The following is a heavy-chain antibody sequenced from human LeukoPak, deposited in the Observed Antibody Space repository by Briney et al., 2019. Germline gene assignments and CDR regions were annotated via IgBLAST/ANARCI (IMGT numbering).Heavy chain of an antibody. Sequence: SETLSLTCAVYGGSFSGYYWSWIRQPPGKGLEWIGEINHSGSTNYNPSLKSRVTISVDTSKNQFSLKLSSATAADTAVYYCARGRTRTPYWIDYWGQGTLVTVSS. CDR3: ARGRTRTPYWIDY. V-gene: IGHV4-34*01. J-gene: IGHJ4*02. D-gene: IGHD2-15*01. CDR2: INHSGST. CDR1: GGSFSGYY.